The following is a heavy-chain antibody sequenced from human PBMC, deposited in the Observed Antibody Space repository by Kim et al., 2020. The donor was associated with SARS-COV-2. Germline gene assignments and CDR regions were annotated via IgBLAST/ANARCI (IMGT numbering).Heavy chain of an antibody. J-gene: IGHJ4*02. D-gene: IGHD1-7*01. CDR3: ARGGRGTIGDY. Sequence: YYLDLLKGRFTIARDNAKNVVYLEMNSLRAEDTALYYCARGGRGTIGDYWGQGTLVTVSS. V-gene: IGHV3-7*03.